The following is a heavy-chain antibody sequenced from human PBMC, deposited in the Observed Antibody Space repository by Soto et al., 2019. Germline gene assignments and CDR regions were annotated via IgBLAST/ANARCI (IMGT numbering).Heavy chain of an antibody. CDR2: ISSSGGTT. Sequence: GVSLRLSCAASGFTFRSYAMSWVRQAPGKGLEWVSLISSSGGTTYYTDSVKGRFTISRDNAKNTLYLQMNSLRAEDMAVYYCARALEQLTGYMDVWGKGTTVTVSS. J-gene: IGHJ6*03. V-gene: IGHV3-23*01. D-gene: IGHD1-1*01. CDR1: GFTFRSYA. CDR3: ARALEQLTGYMDV.